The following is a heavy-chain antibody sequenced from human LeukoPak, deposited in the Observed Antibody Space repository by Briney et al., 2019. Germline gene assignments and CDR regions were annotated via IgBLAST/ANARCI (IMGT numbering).Heavy chain of an antibody. CDR3: ARDVEEMGFPGKLLPWYWFDP. J-gene: IGHJ5*02. Sequence: GASVKVSCKASGYTFTSYGISWVRQAPGQGLEWMGWISAYNGNTKYAQKLQGRVTMTTDNATSTAYMELRSLRPDVTAVYYCARDVEEMGFPGKLLPWYWFDPWGQGTLVTVS. V-gene: IGHV1-18*04. CDR1: GYTFTSYG. CDR2: ISAYNGNT. D-gene: IGHD1-26*01.